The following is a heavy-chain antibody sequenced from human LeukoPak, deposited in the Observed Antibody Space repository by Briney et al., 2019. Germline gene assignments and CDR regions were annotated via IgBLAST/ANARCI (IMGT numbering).Heavy chain of an antibody. CDR3: ARAAPHFVFFFMRKTAYDMDV. D-gene: IGHD3-3*01. V-gene: IGHV4-30-4*01. J-gene: IGHJ6*02. CDR1: GGSISSGDYY. Sequence: SETLSLTCTVSGGSISSGDYYWSWIRQPPGKGLEWIGYIYYSGSTYYNPSLKSRVTISVDTSKNQFSLKLSSVTAADTAVYYCARAAPHFVFFFMRKTAYDMDVWGQGTTVTVSS. CDR2: IYYSGST.